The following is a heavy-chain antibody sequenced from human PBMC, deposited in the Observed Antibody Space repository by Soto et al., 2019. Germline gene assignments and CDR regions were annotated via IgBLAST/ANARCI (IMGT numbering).Heavy chain of an antibody. J-gene: IGHJ3*02. D-gene: IGHD3-10*01. CDR1: GFTVSSNY. CDR2: IYSGGST. Sequence: EVQLVESGGGLVQPGGSLRLSCAASGFTVSSNYMSWVRQAPGKGLEWDSVIYSGGSTYYADSVKGRFTISRDNSKNTLYLQMNSLRAEDTAVYYCARQSPYYGSGHDALDIWGQGTMVTVSS. V-gene: IGHV3-66*04. CDR3: ARQSPYYGSGHDALDI.